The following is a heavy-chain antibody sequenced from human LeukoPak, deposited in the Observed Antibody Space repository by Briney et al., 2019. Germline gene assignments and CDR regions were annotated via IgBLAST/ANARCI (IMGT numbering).Heavy chain of an antibody. Sequence: ASVKVSCKASGYTFTSYDINWVRQATGQGLEWMGWMNPNSGNTGYAQKFQGRVTMTRNTSISTAYMELSSLRSEDTAVYYCARGVGTMVRGVISPFDYWGQGTLVTVSS. CDR2: MNPNSGNT. J-gene: IGHJ4*02. V-gene: IGHV1-8*01. D-gene: IGHD3-10*01. CDR3: ARGVGTMVRGVISPFDY. CDR1: GYTFTSYD.